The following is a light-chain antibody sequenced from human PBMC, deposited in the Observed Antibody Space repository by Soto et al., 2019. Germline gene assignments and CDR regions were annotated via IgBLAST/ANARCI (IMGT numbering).Light chain of an antibody. CDR2: EVS. CDR3: SSYTSSSTLL. CDR1: SSDAGRYNR. Sequence: QSALTQPPSVSGSPGQSVTISCTGTSSDAGRYNRVSWYQQPPGTAPKLMIYEVSNRPSGVPDRFSGSKSGNTASLTISGLQAEDEADYYCSSYTSSSTLLFGGGTKLTVL. J-gene: IGLJ2*01. V-gene: IGLV2-18*02.